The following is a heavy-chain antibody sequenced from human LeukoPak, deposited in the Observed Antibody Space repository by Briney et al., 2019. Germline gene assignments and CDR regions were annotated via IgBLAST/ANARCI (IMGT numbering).Heavy chain of an antibody. D-gene: IGHD5-18*01. V-gene: IGHV1-69*04. Sequence: GASVKVSCKASGGTFSSYAISWVRQAPGQGLEWMGRIIPILGIANYAQKFQGRVTITADKSTSTAYMELSSLRSEDTAVYYCARSRSLGYSYGLIGYWGQGTLVTVSS. J-gene: IGHJ4*02. CDR1: GGTFSSYA. CDR3: ARSRSLGYSYGLIGY. CDR2: IIPILGIA.